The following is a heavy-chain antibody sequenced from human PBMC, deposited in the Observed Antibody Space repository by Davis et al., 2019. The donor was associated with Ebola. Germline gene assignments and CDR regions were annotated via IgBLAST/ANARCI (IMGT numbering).Heavy chain of an antibody. CDR1: GFIFSDYY. CDR2: ISSSHDTI. J-gene: IGHJ6*02. V-gene: IGHV3-11*01. D-gene: IGHD5-12*01. CDR3: ARVREYSGYEGLDV. Sequence: GESLKISCAGSGFIFSDYYMSWVRQAPGKGLEWISFISSSHDTIYYADPVKGRFTISRDNAKNFLYLQINSLRVEDTAVYYCARVREYSGYEGLDVWGQGTTVTVSS.